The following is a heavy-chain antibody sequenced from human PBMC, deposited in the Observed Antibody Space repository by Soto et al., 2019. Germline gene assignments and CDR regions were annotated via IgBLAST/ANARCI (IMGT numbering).Heavy chain of an antibody. D-gene: IGHD2-2*01. Sequence: QVQLVQSGAEVKKPGSSVKVPCKVSGGTFSSCTITWVRQAPGQGLEWMGRIVPILDKTNYAPEFQGRLTITADKSSTTAFMELSGLRFEDSAIYYCARAVSIQVPAPLGSWGQGTLVTVSS. CDR1: GGTFSSCT. J-gene: IGHJ5*02. V-gene: IGHV1-69*08. CDR2: IVPILDKT. CDR3: ARAVSIQVPAPLGS.